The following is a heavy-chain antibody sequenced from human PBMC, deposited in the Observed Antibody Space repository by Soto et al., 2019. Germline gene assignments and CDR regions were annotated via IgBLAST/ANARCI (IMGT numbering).Heavy chain of an antibody. D-gene: IGHD3-22*01. CDR1: GYTLSSYG. V-gene: IGHV1-18*04. Sequence: GASVEVACKASGYTLSSYGVSWVRQAPGQGLEWMGWISAYDGNTKYAQKLQGRVTMTTDTTTSTAYMELRSLRSDDTAVYYCARDFYDSSGFYAYWGQGMLVTVSS. CDR2: ISAYDGNT. J-gene: IGHJ4*02. CDR3: ARDFYDSSGFYAY.